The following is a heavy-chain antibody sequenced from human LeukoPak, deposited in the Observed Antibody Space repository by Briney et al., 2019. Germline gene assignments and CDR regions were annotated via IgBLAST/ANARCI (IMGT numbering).Heavy chain of an antibody. J-gene: IGHJ3*02. CDR2: IYNSDNS. CDR3: ARVPEQITMMGGAFDI. V-gene: IGHV4-59*01. D-gene: IGHD3-22*01. CDR1: GGSITNYY. Sequence: SETLSLTCTVSGGSITNYYWNWIRQPPGKGLEWIGYIYNSDNSNYNPSLKSRVTISADTSNNQFSLRLNSVTSADTAVYYCARVPEQITMMGGAFDIWGRGTLVTVSS.